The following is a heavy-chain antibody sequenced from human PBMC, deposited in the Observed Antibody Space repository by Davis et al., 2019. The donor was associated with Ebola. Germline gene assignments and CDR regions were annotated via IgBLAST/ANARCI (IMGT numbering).Heavy chain of an antibody. J-gene: IGHJ3*01. D-gene: IGHD6-13*01. CDR2: IFVSGRT. Sequence: SETLSLTCSVSGGSITTYYWSWMRQPAGKGLEWIGRIFVSGRTNNNPSLKSRVTMSIDTSKNQFSLKLSSVTAADTAVYFCARDPYSSSWCDVWGQGTMVTVSS. CDR3: ARDPYSSSWCDV. CDR1: GGSITTYY. V-gene: IGHV4-4*07.